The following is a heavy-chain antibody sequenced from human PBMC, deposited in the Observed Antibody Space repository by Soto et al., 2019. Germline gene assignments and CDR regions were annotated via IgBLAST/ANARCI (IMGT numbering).Heavy chain of an antibody. V-gene: IGHV3-30-3*01. CDR3: ARAPETPPIVRVVVPYFFDS. CDR1: GFTFSSYA. CDR2: ISYDGSNK. Sequence: GGSLRLSCAASGFTFSSYAMHWVRQAPGKGLQWVAVISYDGSNKYYADSVKGRFTISRDNSKNTLYLQMNSLRAEDTAVYYCARAPETPPIVRVVVPYFFDSWGQGTLVTVSS. J-gene: IGHJ4*02. D-gene: IGHD3-16*02.